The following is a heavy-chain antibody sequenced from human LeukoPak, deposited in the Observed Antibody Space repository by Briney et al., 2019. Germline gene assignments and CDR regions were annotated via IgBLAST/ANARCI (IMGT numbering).Heavy chain of an antibody. Sequence: PGGSLRLSCAASGFTFSSYWMHWVRQAPGKGLVWVSRINSDGSSTSYADSVKGRFTTSRDNAKNTLYLQMNSLRAEDTAVYYCARSYCGGDCRPTYYYYYGMDVWGQGTTVTVSS. CDR3: ARSYCGGDCRPTYYYYYGMDV. V-gene: IGHV3-74*01. CDR1: GFTFSSYW. CDR2: INSDGSST. J-gene: IGHJ6*02. D-gene: IGHD2-21*02.